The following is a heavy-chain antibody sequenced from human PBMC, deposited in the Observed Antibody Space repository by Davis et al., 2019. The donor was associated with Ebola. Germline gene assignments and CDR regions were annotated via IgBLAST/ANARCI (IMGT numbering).Heavy chain of an antibody. V-gene: IGHV4-59*12. D-gene: IGHD3-10*01. J-gene: IGHJ6*04. CDR2: IYYSGTT. Sequence: PSETLSLTCTVSGGSIITNYWSWIRQPPGKGLEWIGYIYYSGTTNYHPSLKSRVTISVDTSKNQFSLQLNSVTPEDTALYYCVRGWFRGGMDVWGEGTTVTVSS. CDR3: VRGWFRGGMDV. CDR1: GGSIITNY.